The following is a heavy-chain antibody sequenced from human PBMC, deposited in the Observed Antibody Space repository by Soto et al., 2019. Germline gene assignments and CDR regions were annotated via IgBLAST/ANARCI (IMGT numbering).Heavy chain of an antibody. D-gene: IGHD2-2*02. CDR3: ARFPKALCSSTSCYRPPYNWFDP. V-gene: IGHV1-46*01. Sequence: GASVKVSCKASGYTFTSYYMHWVRQAPGQGLEWMGIINPSGGSTSYAQKFQGRVTMTRDTSTSTVYMELSSLRSEDTAVYYCARFPKALCSSTSCYRPPYNWFDPWGQGTLVTVSS. CDR2: INPSGGST. J-gene: IGHJ5*02. CDR1: GYTFTSYY.